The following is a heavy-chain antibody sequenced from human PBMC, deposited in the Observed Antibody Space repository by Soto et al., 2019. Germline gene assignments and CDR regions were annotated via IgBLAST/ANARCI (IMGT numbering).Heavy chain of an antibody. Sequence: GGSLRISCAASGFTFSTYAMSWVRQAPGQGLEWVSAISGSGFSTYYADSVKGRFSISSDSSKNTLFLQMNSLRADDTAVYFCATFTFGRPFDTWGQGTMVTVSS. CDR1: GFTFSTYA. V-gene: IGHV3-23*01. D-gene: IGHD3-16*01. CDR3: ATFTFGRPFDT. J-gene: IGHJ3*02. CDR2: ISGSGFST.